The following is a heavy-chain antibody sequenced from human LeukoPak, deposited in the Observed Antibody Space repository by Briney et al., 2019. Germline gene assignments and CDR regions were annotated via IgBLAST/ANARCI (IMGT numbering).Heavy chain of an antibody. D-gene: IGHD6-19*01. CDR1: GYTLTELS. J-gene: IGHJ6*02. CDR3: ARAPRAVAGTYYGMDV. V-gene: IGHV1-24*01. Sequence: GASVKVSCKVSGYTLTELSMHWVRQAPGKGLEWMGGFDPEDGETIYAQKFQGRVTITADESTSTAYMELSSLRSEDTAVYYCARAPRAVAGTYYGMDVWGQGTTVTVSS. CDR2: FDPEDGET.